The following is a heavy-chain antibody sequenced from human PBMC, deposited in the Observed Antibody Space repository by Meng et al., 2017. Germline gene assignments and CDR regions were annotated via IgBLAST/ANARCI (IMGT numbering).Heavy chain of an antibody. D-gene: IGHD6-19*01. V-gene: IGHV1-18*01. J-gene: IGHJ4*02. CDR3: ARAGIAVAGPDY. Sequence: GQLGQSGAEVKKAGVLVKCSCQASGYTFTSYGISWVRQAPGQGLEWMGWISAYNGNTNYAQKLQGRVTMTTDTSTSTAYMELRSLRSDDTAVYYCARAGIAVAGPDYWGQGTLVTSPQ. CDR2: ISAYNGNT. CDR1: GYTFTSYG.